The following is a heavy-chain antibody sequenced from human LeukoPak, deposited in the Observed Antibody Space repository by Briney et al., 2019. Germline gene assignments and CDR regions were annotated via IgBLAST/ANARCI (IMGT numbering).Heavy chain of an antibody. CDR1: GYSFTSYW. D-gene: IGHD5-24*01. V-gene: IGHV5-51*01. CDR3: ARGRDGYSFGFDY. Sequence: RGESLKISCKGSGYSFTSYWIGWVRQMPGKGLGWMGIIYPGDSDTRYNPSFQGQVTISADKSISTAYLQWSSLKASDTAMYYCARGRDGYSFGFDYWGQGTLVTVSS. CDR2: IYPGDSDT. J-gene: IGHJ4*02.